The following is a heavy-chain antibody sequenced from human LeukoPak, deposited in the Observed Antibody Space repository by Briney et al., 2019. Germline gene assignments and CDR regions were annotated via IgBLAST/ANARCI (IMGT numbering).Heavy chain of an antibody. CDR3: ARDRIPEYCGGDCYPAVDY. D-gene: IGHD2-21*01. J-gene: IGHJ4*02. CDR2: ISAYNGNT. Sequence: ASVKVSCKASGYTFTSYGISWVRQAPGQGLEWMGWISAYNGNTNYAQKLQGRVTMTTDTSTSTAYMELRSLRSDDTAVYYCARDRIPEYCGGDCYPAVDYWGQGTLVTVSS. V-gene: IGHV1-18*01. CDR1: GYTFTSYG.